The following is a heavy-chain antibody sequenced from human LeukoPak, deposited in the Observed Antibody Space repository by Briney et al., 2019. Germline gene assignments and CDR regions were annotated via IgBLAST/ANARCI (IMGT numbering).Heavy chain of an antibody. V-gene: IGHV3-30*18. Sequence: GGSLRLSCAASGFTFTGYAMHWVRLAPGKGLEWVALISYDGIRKYYADSVKGRFTISRDNSKNTLYLQMNTLRAEDTAVYYCAKERCGGNCPLEHWGQGTLVTLSS. CDR2: ISYDGIRK. D-gene: IGHD2-21*02. CDR1: GFTFTGYA. CDR3: AKERCGGNCPLEH. J-gene: IGHJ4*02.